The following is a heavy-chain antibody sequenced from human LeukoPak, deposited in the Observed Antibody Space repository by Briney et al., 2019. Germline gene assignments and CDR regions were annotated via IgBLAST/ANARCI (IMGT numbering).Heavy chain of an antibody. D-gene: IGHD5-18*01. V-gene: IGHV3-30*18. CDR2: ISYDGSNK. CDR1: GFTFSSYG. Sequence: PGGSLRLSCAASGFTFSSYGMHWVRQAPGRGLEWVAVISYDGSNKYYADSVKGRFTISRDNSKNTLYLQMNSLRAEDTAVYYCAKDYVTAMALLDAFDIWGQGTMVTVSS. J-gene: IGHJ3*02. CDR3: AKDYVTAMALLDAFDI.